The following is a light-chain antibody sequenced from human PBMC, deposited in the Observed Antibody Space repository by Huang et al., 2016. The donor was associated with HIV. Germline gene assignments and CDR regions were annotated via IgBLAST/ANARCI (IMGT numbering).Light chain of an antibody. V-gene: IGKV1-6*01. CDR2: AAS. CDR3: LQDYSYPRT. CDR1: QAIRND. J-gene: IGKJ1*01. Sequence: AIQMTQSPSPLSASVGDRVTITCRASQAIRNDLGWYQQRPGTAPKLLIYAASELHSGVPLRFSGSGAGTDFTLTISSLQPEDFGTYYCLQDYSYPRTFGQGTKVKV.